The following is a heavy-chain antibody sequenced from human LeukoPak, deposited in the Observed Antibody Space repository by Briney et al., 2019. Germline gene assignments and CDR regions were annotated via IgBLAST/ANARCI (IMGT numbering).Heavy chain of an antibody. CDR1: GFTFSTYA. CDR3: AKVRTYYYYGLDV. CDR2: ISGTTSST. Sequence: GGSLRLSCAASGFTFSTYAMSWVRQAPGKGLEWVSGISGTTSSTYYADSVKGRFTISRDNSKNTLFLQINSLRVEDTAVYYCAKVRTYYYYGLDVWGQGTTVTVSS. J-gene: IGHJ6*02. D-gene: IGHD1-14*01. V-gene: IGHV3-23*01.